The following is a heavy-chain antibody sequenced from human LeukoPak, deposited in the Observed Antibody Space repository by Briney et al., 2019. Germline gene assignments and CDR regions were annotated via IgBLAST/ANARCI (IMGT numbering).Heavy chain of an antibody. Sequence: PSQTLSLTCTVSGGSISSGSYYWSWIRQPAGKGLEWIGRIYTSGSTNYNPSLKSRVTISVDTSKNQFSLKLSSVTAADTAVYYCAREADCTNGVCYTHAFDIWGQGTMVTVSS. J-gene: IGHJ3*02. CDR2: IYTSGST. V-gene: IGHV4-61*02. CDR1: GGSISSGSYY. CDR3: AREADCTNGVCYTHAFDI. D-gene: IGHD2-8*01.